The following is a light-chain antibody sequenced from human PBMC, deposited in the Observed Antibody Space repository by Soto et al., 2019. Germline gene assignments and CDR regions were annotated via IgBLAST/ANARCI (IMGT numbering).Light chain of an antibody. J-gene: IGKJ3*01. CDR1: QGISNY. V-gene: IGKV1-27*01. Sequence: DIQMTQSPSSLSASVGDRVIITCRASQGISNYLAWYQQKPGKVPNVLIYGASTLQSGVPSRFSGSGSGTDFTLTISSLQPEDVATYYCQKDDSAPFTFGPGTKVYSK. CDR2: GAS. CDR3: QKDDSAPFT.